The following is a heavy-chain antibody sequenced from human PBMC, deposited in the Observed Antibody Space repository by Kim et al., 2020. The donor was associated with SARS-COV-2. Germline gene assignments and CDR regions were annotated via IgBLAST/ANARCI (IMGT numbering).Heavy chain of an antibody. V-gene: IGHV4-59*08. Sequence: SETLSLTCTVSGGSISSYYWSWIRQPPGKGLEWIGYIYYSGSTNYNPSLKSRVTISVDTSKNQFSLKLSSVTAADTAVYYCARQTDCSSTSCYTAFDIWGQGTMVTVSS. CDR3: ARQTDCSSTSCYTAFDI. D-gene: IGHD2-2*02. CDR1: GGSISSYY. CDR2: IYYSGST. J-gene: IGHJ3*02.